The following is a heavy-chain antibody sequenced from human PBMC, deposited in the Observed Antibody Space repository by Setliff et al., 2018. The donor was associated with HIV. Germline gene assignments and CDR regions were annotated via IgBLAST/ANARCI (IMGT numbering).Heavy chain of an antibody. Sequence: GASVKVSCKASGGIFSRFAFSWVQQAPGQGLEWMGGIIPIFGTPNYAQKFQGRVTITTDESTNTVYMELYSLTSEDTAIYYCASSAGAVPTTAPYGDYYYYFYMDVWGKGTTVTVSS. CDR3: ASSAGAVPTTAPYGDYYYYFYMDV. CDR1: GGIFSRFA. CDR2: IIPIFGTP. D-gene: IGHD1-1*01. V-gene: IGHV1-69*05. J-gene: IGHJ6*03.